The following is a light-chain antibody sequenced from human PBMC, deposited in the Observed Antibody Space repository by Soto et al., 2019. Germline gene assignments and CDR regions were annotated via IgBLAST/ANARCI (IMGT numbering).Light chain of an antibody. CDR2: LNNDGSH. Sequence: QLVLTQSPSASASLGASVTLTCTLSSGHSSYAIAWHQKQPGKGPRYLMDLNNDGSHTKGDGIPDRFSGSSSGADRYLIISRLQSEDEADYYCQTWGTGFQFFGGGTKLTVL. V-gene: IGLV4-69*01. J-gene: IGLJ2*01. CDR3: QTWGTGFQF. CDR1: SGHSSYA.